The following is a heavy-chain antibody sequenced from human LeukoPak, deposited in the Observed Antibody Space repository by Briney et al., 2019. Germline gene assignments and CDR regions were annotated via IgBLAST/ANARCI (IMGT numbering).Heavy chain of an antibody. J-gene: IGHJ5*02. Sequence: GGSLRLSCAASGFTFEHFTMHWVRQVPGKGLEWVCLISGDSDDSSYPDFLKGRFTISRDNRKNVVYLQMISRTTAENGLYYCVKDTGDYHVLTCYGGENWLDPWGQGGLVSVSS. D-gene: IGHD3-9*01. V-gene: IGHV3-43*02. CDR2: ISGDSDDS. CDR1: GFTFEHFT. CDR3: VKDTGDYHVLTCYGGENWLDP.